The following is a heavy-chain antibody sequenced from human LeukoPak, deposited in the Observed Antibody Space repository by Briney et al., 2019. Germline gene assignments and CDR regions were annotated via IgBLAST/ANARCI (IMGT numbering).Heavy chain of an antibody. Sequence: GGSPRLSCAASGFTFSSYSMSWVRQAPGKGLEWVSGISGSGGSTDYADSVKGRFTISRDNSKNTLYLQMNSLRVEDTAVYYCAKDPGYQVVYCFDYWGQGTLVTVSS. V-gene: IGHV3-23*01. CDR2: ISGSGGST. CDR3: AKDPGYQVVYCFDY. CDR1: GFTFSSYS. J-gene: IGHJ4*02. D-gene: IGHD2-2*01.